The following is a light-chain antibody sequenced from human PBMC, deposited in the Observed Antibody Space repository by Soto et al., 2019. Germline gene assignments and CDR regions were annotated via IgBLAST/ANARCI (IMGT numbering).Light chain of an antibody. V-gene: IGLV2-23*01. Sequence: QPVLTQPASVSGSPGQSITISCIGISSDVGSYVSWYQQHPGKAPKVIIYEGTKRPSGVSNRFSGSESGNTASLTISGLLSEDEAHYYCCSYVRGSAVFGGGTKVTVL. J-gene: IGLJ3*02. CDR3: CSYVRGSAV. CDR1: SSDVGSY. CDR2: EGT.